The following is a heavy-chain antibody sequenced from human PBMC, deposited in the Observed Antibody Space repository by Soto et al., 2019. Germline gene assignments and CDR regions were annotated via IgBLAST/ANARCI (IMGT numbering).Heavy chain of an antibody. D-gene: IGHD3-16*02. Sequence: QVQLQEAGPGLVKPSQILSLTCPVSGGSISSGGYYWSWICQHPGKGLDWIGHIYYSGSAYYNQSLKSRVTISADKSKDHLSLKLSSVYGGDTAVYYCSRRNLGNYRYAFVMWGQVAMVTVSS. CDR2: IYYSGSA. J-gene: IGHJ3*02. CDR3: SRRNLGNYRYAFVM. CDR1: GGSISSGGYY. V-gene: IGHV4-31*03.